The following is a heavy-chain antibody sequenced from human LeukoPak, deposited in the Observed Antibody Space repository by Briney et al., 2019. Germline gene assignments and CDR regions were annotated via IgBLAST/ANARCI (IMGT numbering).Heavy chain of an antibody. Sequence: AGGSLRLSCAASGFTFSSYGMHWVRQAPGKGLEWVAFIRYDGSNKYYADSVKGRFTISRDNSKNTLYLQMNSLRAEDTAVYYCAKDYLCSGGSCYFDDAFDIWGQGTMVTVSS. CDR3: AKDYLCSGGSCYFDDAFDI. CDR2: IRYDGSNK. J-gene: IGHJ3*02. D-gene: IGHD2-15*01. CDR1: GFTFSSYG. V-gene: IGHV3-30*02.